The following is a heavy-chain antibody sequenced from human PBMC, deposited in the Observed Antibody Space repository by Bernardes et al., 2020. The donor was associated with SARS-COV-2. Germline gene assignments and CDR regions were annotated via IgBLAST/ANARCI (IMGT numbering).Heavy chain of an antibody. CDR2: IKMKSHGETT. D-gene: IGHD3-3*01. J-gene: IGHJ4*02. V-gene: IGHV3-15*01. Sequence: GGSLRLSCVVSGLSIRNHWMSWIRQAPGKRLEWVGRIKMKSHGETTNYAASVEGRFTISRDDDKNTLFLHMNSLQFEDTGVYYCTTVFLGDSNYESSDYWGQGSLVTVS. CDR1: GLSIRNHW. CDR3: TTVFLGDSNYESSDY.